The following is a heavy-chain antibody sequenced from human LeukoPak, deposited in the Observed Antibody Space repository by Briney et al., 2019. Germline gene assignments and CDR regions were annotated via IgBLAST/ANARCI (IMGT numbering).Heavy chain of an antibody. CDR2: ISGSGGST. CDR1: VFTFSTYA. D-gene: IGHD6-19*01. CDR3: AKDNDHGYSSDWYPVGYY. V-gene: IGHV3-23*01. Sequence: PGGSLRLSCAASVFTFSTYAMSWVRQAPGKGLEWVSAISGSGGSTYSGDSVKGRFTISRDNSKNTLYLQMNSLRAEDTAVYYCAKDNDHGYSSDWYPVGYYWGQGTLVTVSS. J-gene: IGHJ4*02.